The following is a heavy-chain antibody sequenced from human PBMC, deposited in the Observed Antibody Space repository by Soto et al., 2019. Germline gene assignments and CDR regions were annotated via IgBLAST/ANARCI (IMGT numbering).Heavy chain of an antibody. Sequence: EVQLLESGGGLVQPGGSLRLSCAASGITFSSYAMKWVRQAPGKGLEWVSLIGESGTPTYYADSVKGRFTISRDNSWNTLFLEMHSLRAEDTAVYYCAIYIPGVRYYGMDVWGQGTTVTLSS. J-gene: IGHJ6*02. CDR3: AIYIPGVRYYGMDV. D-gene: IGHD2-2*01. CDR1: GITFSSYA. V-gene: IGHV3-23*01. CDR2: IGESGTPT.